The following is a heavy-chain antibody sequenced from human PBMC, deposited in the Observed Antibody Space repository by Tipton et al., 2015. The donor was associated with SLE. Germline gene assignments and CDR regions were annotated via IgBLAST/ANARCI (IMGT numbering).Heavy chain of an antibody. V-gene: IGHV3-21*03. CDR2: ISSSSSYI. CDR3: ARETSRAFDI. CDR1: GFTVSSNH. Sequence: VQLVQSGGGLVQPGGSLRLSCAASGFTVSSNHMNWVRQAPGKGLEWVSYISSSSSYIYDADSVKGRFTISRDNAKNSLYLQMNSLRAEDTAVYYCARETSRAFDIWGQGTMVTVSS. J-gene: IGHJ3*02.